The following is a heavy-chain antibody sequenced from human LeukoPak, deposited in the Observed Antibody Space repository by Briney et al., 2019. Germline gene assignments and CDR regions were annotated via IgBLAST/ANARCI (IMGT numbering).Heavy chain of an antibody. CDR2: IKQDGSEK. Sequence: GGSLRLSCATSGFTFSNFGMNWVRQAPGKGLQWVANIKQDGSEKYYVDSVKGRFTISRDNAKNSLYLQMNSLRAEDTAVYYCARRHTSYWYFDLWGRGTLVTVSS. J-gene: IGHJ2*01. CDR3: ARRHTSYWYFDL. CDR1: GFTFSNFG. D-gene: IGHD1-1*01. V-gene: IGHV3-7*01.